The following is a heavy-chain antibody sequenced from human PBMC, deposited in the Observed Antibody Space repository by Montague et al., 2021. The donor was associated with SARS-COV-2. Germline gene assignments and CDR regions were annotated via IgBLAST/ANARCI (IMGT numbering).Heavy chain of an antibody. CDR1: GFSVGDHA. V-gene: IGHV3-9*01. CDR2: ISWNSASK. D-gene: IGHD2-2*01. J-gene: IGHJ4*02. Sequence: SLRLSCAASGFSVGDHATYWVRQGPGKGLEWVAGISWNSASKGHADAVKGRFTISKDISKNSLLLTMNSLRVEDTALYYCIRETCSGANCFLDYWGQGTLVTVSS. CDR3: IRETCSGANCFLDY.